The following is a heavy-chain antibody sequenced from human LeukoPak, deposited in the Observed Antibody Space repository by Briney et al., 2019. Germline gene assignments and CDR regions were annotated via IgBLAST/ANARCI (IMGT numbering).Heavy chain of an antibody. J-gene: IGHJ6*03. V-gene: IGHV4-61*02. D-gene: IGHD6-13*01. Sequence: SETLSLTCTVSGGSISSGSYYWSWIRQPAGKGLEWIGRIYTSGSTNYNPSLKSRVTISLDTSKNQFSLKLSSVTAADTAVYYCARSAAAGTRYYYNYMDVWGKGTTVTVSS. CDR1: GGSISSGSYY. CDR3: ARSAAAGTRYYYNYMDV. CDR2: IYTSGST.